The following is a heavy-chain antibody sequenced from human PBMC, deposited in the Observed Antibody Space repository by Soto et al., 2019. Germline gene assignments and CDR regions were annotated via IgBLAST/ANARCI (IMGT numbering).Heavy chain of an antibody. V-gene: IGHV4-59*01. D-gene: IGHD5-12*01. J-gene: IGHJ4*02. Sequence: SQTLCLSWTVSCGTISSYYWSWIRQPPGKGLEWIGYIYYSGSTNYNPSLKSRVTISVDTSKNQFSLKLSSVTAADTAVYYCARGDGYDYWGQGTLVTVSS. CDR3: ARGDGYDY. CDR2: IYYSGST. CDR1: CGTISSYY.